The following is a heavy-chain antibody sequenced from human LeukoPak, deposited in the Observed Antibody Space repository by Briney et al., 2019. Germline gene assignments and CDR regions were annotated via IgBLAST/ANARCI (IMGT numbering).Heavy chain of an antibody. CDR3: ARARCSGELSEAYFDY. CDR2: IYYSGTS. CDR1: GGSISSGDYY. Sequence: SETLSLTCTVSGGSISSGDYYWSWIRQPPGKGLEWIAYIYYSGTSYYNPSLKSRVAISVDTSKDQFSLKLRSVTAANMAVYYCARARCSGELSEAYFDYWGQGTLVTVSS. D-gene: IGHD3-10*01. V-gene: IGHV4-30-4*01. J-gene: IGHJ4*02.